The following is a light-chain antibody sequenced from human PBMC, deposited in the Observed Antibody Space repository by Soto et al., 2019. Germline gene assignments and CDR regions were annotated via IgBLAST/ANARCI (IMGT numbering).Light chain of an antibody. Sequence: DIQMPQSPSSLSASVGDRVTITCQASQDISNYLNWYQQKPGKDPKLLIYDAANLETGVPSRFSGSGSGTDFTFTISSLQPEDIATYYCQPYDNLPFGGGTTVEIK. J-gene: IGKJ4*01. CDR3: QPYDNLP. CDR1: QDISNY. CDR2: DAA. V-gene: IGKV1-33*01.